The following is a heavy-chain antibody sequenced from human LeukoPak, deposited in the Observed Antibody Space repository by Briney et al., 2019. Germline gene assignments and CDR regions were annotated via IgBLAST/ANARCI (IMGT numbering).Heavy chain of an antibody. CDR1: GYSISSGYY. V-gene: IGHV4-38-2*02. J-gene: IGHJ3*02. CDR2: IYHSGST. Sequence: SETLSLTCAVSGYSISSGYYWGWIRQPPGKGLEWIGSIYHSGSTYYNPSLKSRVTISVDTSKNQFSLKLSSVTAADTAVYYCARDCSSTSCYRAYAFDIWGQGTMVTVSS. D-gene: IGHD2-2*02. CDR3: ARDCSSTSCYRAYAFDI.